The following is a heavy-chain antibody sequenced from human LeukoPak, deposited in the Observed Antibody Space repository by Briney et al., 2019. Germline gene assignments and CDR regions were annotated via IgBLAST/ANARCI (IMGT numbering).Heavy chain of an antibody. D-gene: IGHD4-17*01. CDR2: INPNSGGT. CDR3: ARGTVTSP. V-gene: IGHV1-2*02. Sequence: ASVTVSCKASGYTFSGSYMHWVRQARGQGLEWMGWINPNSGGTNYSQKFQGRVTMTRDTSITTAYMELSRLRSDDTAVYYCARGTVTSPWGQGTLVTVSS. J-gene: IGHJ5*02. CDR1: GYTFSGSY.